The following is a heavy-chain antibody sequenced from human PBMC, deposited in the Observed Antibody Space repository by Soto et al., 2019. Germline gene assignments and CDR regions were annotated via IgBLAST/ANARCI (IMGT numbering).Heavy chain of an antibody. CDR3: AKGGRQWLVTSDFNY. CDR1: GFTFSSYD. D-gene: IGHD6-19*01. Sequence: GGSLRLSCAASGFTFSSYDMNWVRQAPGKGLEWVSYINSGNKNIYYADSVKGRFTISRDKSKNTVSLQMTSLRAEDTAVYHCAKGGRQWLVTSDFNYWGQGALVTVSS. J-gene: IGHJ4*02. V-gene: IGHV3-48*01. CDR2: INSGNKNI.